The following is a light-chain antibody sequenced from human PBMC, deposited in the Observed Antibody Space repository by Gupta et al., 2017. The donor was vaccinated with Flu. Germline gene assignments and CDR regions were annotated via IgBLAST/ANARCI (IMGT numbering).Light chain of an antibody. CDR2: KAS. Sequence: GDRVTISCRASHLVSSLLAWYHQKPGQAPKLLIYKASSLETGVPSRFSGSGSGTEFTLNISSLQPEDFATYYCQQYTSYPWTFGQGTKVEIK. CDR3: QQYTSYPWT. V-gene: IGKV1-5*03. CDR1: HLVSSL. J-gene: IGKJ1*01.